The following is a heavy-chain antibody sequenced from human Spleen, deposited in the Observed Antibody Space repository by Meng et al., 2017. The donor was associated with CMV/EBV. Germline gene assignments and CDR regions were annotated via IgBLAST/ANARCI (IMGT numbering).Heavy chain of an antibody. CDR3: ARGRYSGVSFDY. CDR2: IKQDGSEK. D-gene: IGHD5-12*01. J-gene: IGHJ4*02. Sequence: GESLKISCAASGFTFSSYWMSWVRQAPGKGLEWVANIKQDGSEKYYVDSVKGRFTISRDNAKNSLYLQMNSLRAEDTAVYYCARGRYSGVSFDYWGQGSLVTVSS. CDR1: GFTFSSYW. V-gene: IGHV3-7*01.